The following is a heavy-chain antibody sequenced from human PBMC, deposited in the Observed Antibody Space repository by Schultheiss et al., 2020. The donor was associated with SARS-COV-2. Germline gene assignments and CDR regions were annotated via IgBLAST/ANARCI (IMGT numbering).Heavy chain of an antibody. CDR2: ISSSSSTI. J-gene: IGHJ3*02. CDR1: GFTFSSYS. D-gene: IGHD3-22*01. CDR3: ARDCVSSGYPNDAFDI. V-gene: IGHV3-48*01. Sequence: GGSLRLSCAASGFTFSSYSMNWVRQAPGKGLEWVSYISSSSSTIYYADSVKGRFTISRDNAKNSLYLQMNSLRAEDTAVYYCARDCVSSGYPNDAFDIWGHETMVTGSS.